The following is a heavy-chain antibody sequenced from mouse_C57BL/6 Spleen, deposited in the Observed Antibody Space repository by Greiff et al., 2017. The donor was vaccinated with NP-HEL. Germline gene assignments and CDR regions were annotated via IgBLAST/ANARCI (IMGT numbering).Heavy chain of an antibody. V-gene: IGHV1-64*01. CDR3: ARSWDGAMDY. Sequence: QVHVKQPGAELVKPGASVKLSCKASGYTFTSYWMHWVKQRPGQGLEWIGMIHPNSGSTNYNEKFKSKATLTVDKSSSTAYMQLSSLTSEDSAVYYCARSWDGAMDYWGQGTSVTVSS. CDR2: IHPNSGST. J-gene: IGHJ4*01. D-gene: IGHD4-1*01. CDR1: GYTFTSYW.